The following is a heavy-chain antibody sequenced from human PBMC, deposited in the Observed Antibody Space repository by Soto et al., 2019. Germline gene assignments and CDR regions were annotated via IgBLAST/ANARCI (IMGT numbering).Heavy chain of an antibody. CDR3: ARGGGFCGADCYKGGIDY. CDR1: GFTFSPYT. Sequence: EGSLRLSCAASGFTFSPYTMHWVRQTPGKGLEWVAVISYDGSDKYYADSVRGRFTISRDNSKNTLFLQMNSLRAEDTALYYCARGGGFCGADCYKGGIDYWGQGALVTVSS. CDR2: ISYDGSDK. J-gene: IGHJ4*02. D-gene: IGHD2-21*02. V-gene: IGHV3-30-3*01.